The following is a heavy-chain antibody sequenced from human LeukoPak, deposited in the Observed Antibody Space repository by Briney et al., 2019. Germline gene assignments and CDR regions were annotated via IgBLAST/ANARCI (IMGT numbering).Heavy chain of an antibody. Sequence: PGGSLRLSCAASGFTFSSYGMSWVRQMPGKGLEWMGIIYPGDSNTNYTPSFKGQVTISADNSISTAYLQWTSLKAWDTAMYYCARHFGYYDSSGLADYWGQGTLVTVSS. CDR3: ARHFGYYDSSGLADY. J-gene: IGHJ4*02. CDR2: IYPGDSNT. CDR1: GFTFSSYG. D-gene: IGHD3-22*01. V-gene: IGHV5-51*01.